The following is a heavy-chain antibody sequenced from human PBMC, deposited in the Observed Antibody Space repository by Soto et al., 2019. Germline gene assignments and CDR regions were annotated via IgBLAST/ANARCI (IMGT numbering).Heavy chain of an antibody. D-gene: IGHD2-21*02. V-gene: IGHV3-30*18. Sequence: GGSLRLSCAAFGFTFRSYGMHWVRQAPGKGLEWVAVISYDGSNKYYADSVKGRFTISRDNSKNTLYLQMNSLRAEDTAVYYCAKSCGGDCYGWFDPWGQGTLVTVSS. CDR2: ISYDGSNK. CDR1: GFTFRSYG. CDR3: AKSCGGDCYGWFDP. J-gene: IGHJ5*02.